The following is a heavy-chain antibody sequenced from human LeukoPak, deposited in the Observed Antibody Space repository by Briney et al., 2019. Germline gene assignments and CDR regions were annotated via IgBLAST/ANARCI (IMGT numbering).Heavy chain of an antibody. CDR2: INPNSGGT. CDR3: ARDLYYYDSSGYSGY. CDR1: GYTFTGYY. J-gene: IGHJ4*02. D-gene: IGHD3-22*01. V-gene: IGHV1-2*02. Sequence: ASVKVSCKAPGYTFTGYYMHWVRQAPGQGLEWMGWINPNSGGTNYAQKFQGRVTMTRDTSISTAYMELSRLRSDDTAVYYCARDLYYYDSSGYSGYWGQGTLVTVSS.